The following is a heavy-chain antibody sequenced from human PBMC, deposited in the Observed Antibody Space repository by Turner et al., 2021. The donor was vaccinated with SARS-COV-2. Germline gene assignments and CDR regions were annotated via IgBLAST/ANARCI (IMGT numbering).Heavy chain of an antibody. J-gene: IGHJ4*02. Sequence: EVQLLESGGGLVQPGGSLRLSCAASGITSTSYSMSRVRQAPGKGLEWVSSISGSGVTTYYADSVKGRFTISRDSFNNMVYRQMNSLRADDMAVYYCAKGGWGAFDYWGQGILVIVSS. CDR3: AKGGWGAFDY. D-gene: IGHD3-16*01. V-gene: IGHV3-23*01. CDR2: ISGSGVTT. CDR1: GITSTSYS.